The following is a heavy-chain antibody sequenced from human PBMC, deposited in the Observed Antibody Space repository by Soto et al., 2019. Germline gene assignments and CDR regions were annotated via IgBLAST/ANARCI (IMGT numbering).Heavy chain of an antibody. J-gene: IGHJ4*02. Sequence: GGSLRLSCAASGFTFRSYAMTWVRQAPGKGLEWVSRISGGGGSTHYADSVKGRFTISRDTSKDTLFLQMNSLRAEDTALYYCAKQWESRLDTVMDYWGQGTLVTVSS. CDR1: GFTFRSYA. D-gene: IGHD5-18*01. V-gene: IGHV3-23*01. CDR3: AKQWESRLDTVMDY. CDR2: ISGGGGST.